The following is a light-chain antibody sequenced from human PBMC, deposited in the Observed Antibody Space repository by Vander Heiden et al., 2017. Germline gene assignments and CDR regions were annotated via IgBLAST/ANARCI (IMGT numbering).Light chain of an antibody. CDR3: QQYDSYWT. Sequence: DIPMTQSPSTLSASVGDRVTITCRASQSINNWLAWYQQRPGKAPKVLIYKASTLKSGVPSRFSGSGSGTEFTLTISSLQPDDFATYYCQQYDSYWTFGQGTKVEIK. V-gene: IGKV1-5*03. CDR1: QSINNW. J-gene: IGKJ1*01. CDR2: KAS.